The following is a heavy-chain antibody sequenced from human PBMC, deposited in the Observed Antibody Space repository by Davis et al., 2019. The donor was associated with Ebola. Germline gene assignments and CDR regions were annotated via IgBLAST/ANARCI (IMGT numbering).Heavy chain of an antibody. CDR3: ARGLGTELEIFARQLVYFDY. CDR1: VYTFPSYD. CDR2: MNPNSGNT. Sequence: ASVTVSCKASVYTFPSYDINWVRQATGQGLEWMGWMNPNSGNTCYAQKFQGRVTMTRNTSISTAYMELSSLRSEDTAVYYCARGLGTELEIFARQLVYFDYWGQGTLVTVSS. D-gene: IGHD3-3*01. V-gene: IGHV1-8*01. J-gene: IGHJ4*02.